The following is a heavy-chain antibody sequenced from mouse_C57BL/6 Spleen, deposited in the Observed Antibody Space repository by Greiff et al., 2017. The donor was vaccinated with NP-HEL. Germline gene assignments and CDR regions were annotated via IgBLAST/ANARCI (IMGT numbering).Heavy chain of an antibody. CDR1: GYAFSSYW. CDR3: ARWPSYGNYEGFAY. CDR2: IYPGDGDT. D-gene: IGHD2-10*01. J-gene: IGHJ3*01. V-gene: IGHV1-80*01. Sequence: VQLQQSGAELVKPGASVKISCKASGYAFSSYWMNWVKQRPGKGLEWIGQIYPGDGDTNYNGKFKGKATLTADKSSSTAYMQLSSLTSEDSAVYFGARWPSYGNYEGFAYWGQGTLVTVSA.